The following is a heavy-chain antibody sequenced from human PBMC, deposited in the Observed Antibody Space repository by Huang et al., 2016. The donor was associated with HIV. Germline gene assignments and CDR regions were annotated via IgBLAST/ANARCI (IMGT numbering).Heavy chain of an antibody. V-gene: IGHV4-39*01. CDR1: GGSISSSTYY. Sequence: QLQLQESGPGLVKPSETLSLTCTVSGGSISSSTYYWGWIRQPPGKGLEWIGTIYYSGNTYYNPSLKGRVTISADTSKNQFSLRLTSVTAADTAVYYCARLLVYSINWFDPWGQGTLVTVSS. J-gene: IGHJ5*02. CDR2: IYYSGNT. CDR3: ARLLVYSINWFDP. D-gene: IGHD4-4*01.